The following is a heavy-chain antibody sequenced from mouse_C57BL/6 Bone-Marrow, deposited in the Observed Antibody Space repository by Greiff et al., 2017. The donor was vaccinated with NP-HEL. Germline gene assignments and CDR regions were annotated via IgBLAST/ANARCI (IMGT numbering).Heavy chain of an antibody. CDR3: TTFTTVVENYFDY. V-gene: IGHV14-4*01. CDR1: GFNIKDDY. J-gene: IGHJ2*01. D-gene: IGHD1-1*01. CDR2: IDPENGDT. Sequence: EVQRVESGAELVRPGASVKLSCTASGFNIKDDYMHWVKQRPEQGLEWIGWIDPENGDTEYASKFQGKATITADTSSNTAYLQLSSLTSEDTAVYYCTTFTTVVENYFDYWGQGTTLTVSS.